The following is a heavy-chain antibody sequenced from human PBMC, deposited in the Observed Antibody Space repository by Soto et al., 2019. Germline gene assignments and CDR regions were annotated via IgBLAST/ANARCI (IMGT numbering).Heavy chain of an antibody. J-gene: IGHJ4*02. CDR2: IHHSGGT. CDR3: TKNSAYALDY. D-gene: IGHD5-12*01. Sequence: QVHLQESGPGLVKPSGTLSLSCAVSGGSVSNNNWWSWVRQSPGNGLEWIGEIHHSGGTSYNPSLESRATLSVDKSKNELSLRLNYVTAADTAVYYCTKNSAYALDYWGLGILVTVSS. CDR1: GGSVSNNNW. V-gene: IGHV4-4*02.